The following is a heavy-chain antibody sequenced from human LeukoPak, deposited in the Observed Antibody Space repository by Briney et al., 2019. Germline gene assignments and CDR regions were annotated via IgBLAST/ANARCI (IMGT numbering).Heavy chain of an antibody. CDR1: GFTFSTYW. CDR3: ARVHPLYYYDSSGEFDY. Sequence: PGGSLRLSCVGYGFTFSTYWMSWVRQAPGKGLEWVANIKQDGGEKYYVDSVKGRFTISRDNAKNSLYLQMNSLRAEDTAVYYCARVHPLYYYDSSGEFDYWGQGTLVTVSS. CDR2: IKQDGGEK. D-gene: IGHD3-22*01. V-gene: IGHV3-7*01. J-gene: IGHJ4*02.